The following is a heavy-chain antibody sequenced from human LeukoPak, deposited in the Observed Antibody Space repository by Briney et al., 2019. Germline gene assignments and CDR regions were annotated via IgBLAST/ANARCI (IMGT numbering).Heavy chain of an antibody. CDR2: IKYDGSEK. V-gene: IGHV3-7*01. CDR3: ARVRYSGYDYFDY. Sequence: GSLRLSCAASGFTFDTYWMSWVRQAPGKGLEWVANIKYDGSEKYYVDSMKDRFTISRDNGMESLYLQMNSLRAEDTAVYYCARVRYSGYDYFDYWGQGTLVTVSS. J-gene: IGHJ4*02. CDR1: GFTFDTYW. D-gene: IGHD5-12*01.